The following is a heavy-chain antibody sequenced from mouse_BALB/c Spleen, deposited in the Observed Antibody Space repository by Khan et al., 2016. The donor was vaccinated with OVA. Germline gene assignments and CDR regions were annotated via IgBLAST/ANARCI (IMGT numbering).Heavy chain of an antibody. D-gene: IGHD1-1*01. J-gene: IGHJ2*01. CDR1: GFTFSSYG. CDR2: TSGDSSTI. V-gene: IGHV5-17*02. Sequence: EVELVESGGGLVQPGGSRKLSCAATGFTFSSYGMHWVRQAPEKGQEWVAYTSGDSSTIYYADTVKGRFTISRDHPKNTLFLQMTTLMSEDTAMYYCATSYYYGYYFDYWGPGTTLTVSS. CDR3: ATSYYYGYYFDY.